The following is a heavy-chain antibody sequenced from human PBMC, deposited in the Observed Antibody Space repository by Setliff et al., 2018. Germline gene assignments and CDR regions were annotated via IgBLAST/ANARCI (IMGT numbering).Heavy chain of an antibody. CDR3: ARVPRFTDTRNAFDI. D-gene: IGHD5-18*01. CDR2: IYRTGST. CDR1: GYSISSGYY. Sequence: SETLSLTCAVSGYSISSGYYWAWIRQPPGKGLEWIGSIYRTGSTYYNPSLKSRVTISVDTSKNQFSLKLSSVTAADTAVYYCARVPRFTDTRNAFDIWGQGTRVTVSS. V-gene: IGHV4-38-2*01. J-gene: IGHJ3*02.